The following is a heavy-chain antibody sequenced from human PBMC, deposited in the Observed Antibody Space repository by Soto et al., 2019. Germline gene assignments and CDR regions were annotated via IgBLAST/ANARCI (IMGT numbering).Heavy chain of an antibody. Sequence: SETLSLTCVVSGGSIRSGGSSWNWIRQPRGKGLEWIAYIYQSGSTYYNPSLKRRVTIAVDRSKNQFSVKLSSVTAASTAVYYCARDIEEAAGTFDYWGQGTLVTVSS. V-gene: IGHV4-30-2*01. J-gene: IGHJ4*02. D-gene: IGHD6-13*01. CDR1: GGSIRSGGSS. CDR3: ARDIEEAAGTFDY. CDR2: IYQSGST.